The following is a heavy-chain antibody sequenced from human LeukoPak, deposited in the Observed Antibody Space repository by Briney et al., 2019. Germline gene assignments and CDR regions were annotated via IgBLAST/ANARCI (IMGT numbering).Heavy chain of an antibody. CDR3: ARGLSRYYYDSSGSNYFDY. CDR1: GFTFSDYY. V-gene: IGHV3-11*06. CDR2: ISSSSSYT. D-gene: IGHD3-22*01. Sequence: GGSLRLSCAASGFTFSDYYMSWIRQAPGKGLEWVSYISSSSSYTNYADSVKGRLTISRDNAKNSLYLQMNSLRAEDTAVYYCARGLSRYYYDSSGSNYFDYWGQGTLVTVSS. J-gene: IGHJ4*02.